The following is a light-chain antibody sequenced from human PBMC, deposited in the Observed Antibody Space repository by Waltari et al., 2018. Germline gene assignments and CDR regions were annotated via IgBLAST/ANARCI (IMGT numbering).Light chain of an antibody. V-gene: IGKV1-6*01. Sequence: AIQMTQSPSSLSASVGDRVTITCRASQGIRNDLGWYQQKAGKAPKLLIYGASSLRSGVPSRFSCSGSGTEFTLTISSLQPEDFATYYCLQDYNYPWTFGQGTKVEIK. CDR3: LQDYNYPWT. CDR1: QGIRND. CDR2: GAS. J-gene: IGKJ1*01.